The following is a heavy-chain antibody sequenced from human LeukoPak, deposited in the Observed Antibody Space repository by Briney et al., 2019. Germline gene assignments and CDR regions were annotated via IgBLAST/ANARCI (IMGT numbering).Heavy chain of an antibody. V-gene: IGHV4-34*01. CDR1: GGSFSGYY. D-gene: IGHD3-10*01. Sequence: PSETLSLTCAVYGGSFSGYYWSWIRQPPGKGLEWIGEINHSRSTNYNPSLKSRVTISVDTSKNQFSLKLSSVTAADTAVYYCARTRSGSYYFGYYYYMDVWGKGTTVTVSS. CDR2: INHSRST. J-gene: IGHJ6*03. CDR3: ARTRSGSYYFGYYYYMDV.